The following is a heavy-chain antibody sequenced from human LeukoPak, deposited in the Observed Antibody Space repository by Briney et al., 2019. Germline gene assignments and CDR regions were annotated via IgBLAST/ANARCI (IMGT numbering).Heavy chain of an antibody. CDR3: ARDTSSDLNTPSSLFDY. V-gene: IGHV1-18*01. Sequence: GASVKVSCKTSGYTFNSYGIIWVRQAPGQGLEWMGWISTYNGNTNYAQNLQGGVTMTTDTSTSTAYMDLRSLRSDDTAVYYCARDTSSDLNTPSSLFDYWGQGTMVTVTS. CDR1: GYTFNSYG. CDR2: ISTYNGNT. D-gene: IGHD2-2*01. J-gene: IGHJ4*02.